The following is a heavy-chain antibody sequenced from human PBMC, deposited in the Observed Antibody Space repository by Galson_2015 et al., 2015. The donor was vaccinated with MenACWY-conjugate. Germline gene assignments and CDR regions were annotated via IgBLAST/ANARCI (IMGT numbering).Heavy chain of an antibody. CDR1: GFTFSSYA. Sequence: SLRLSCAASGFTFSSYAMHWVRQAPGKRLEYVSAISSNGGSTYYANSVKGRFTISRDNSKNTLYLQMGSLRAEDMAVYYCARDRGDYYFDYWGQGTLVTVSS. V-gene: IGHV3-64*01. J-gene: IGHJ4*02. CDR3: ARDRGDYYFDY. CDR2: ISSNGGST. D-gene: IGHD3-10*01.